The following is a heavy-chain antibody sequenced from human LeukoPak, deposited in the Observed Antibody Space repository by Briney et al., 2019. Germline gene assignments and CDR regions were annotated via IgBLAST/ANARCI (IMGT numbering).Heavy chain of an antibody. Sequence: PGGSLRLSCAASGFTFSSYAMHWVRQAPGKGLEWVSAISGSGGSTYYADSVKGRFTISRDNSKNTLYLQMNSLRAEDTAVYYCAKAVAGTPYYYYYYMDVWGKGTTVTVSS. J-gene: IGHJ6*03. CDR1: GFTFSSYA. CDR3: AKAVAGTPYYYYYYMDV. V-gene: IGHV3-23*01. D-gene: IGHD6-19*01. CDR2: ISGSGGST.